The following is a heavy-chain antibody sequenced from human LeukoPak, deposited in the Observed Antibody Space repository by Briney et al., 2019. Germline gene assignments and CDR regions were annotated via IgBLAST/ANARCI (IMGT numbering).Heavy chain of an antibody. CDR2: TYYRSKWYN. CDR1: GDSVSSNSAA. V-gene: IGHV6-1*01. J-gene: IGHJ4*02. Sequence: SQTLSLTCAISGDSVSSNSAAWNWIRQSPSRGLEWLGRTYYRSKWYNDYAVSVKSRITINPDTSKNQFSLQLNSVTPENTAVYYCARDRGGIAAAGPTHPFDYWGQGTLVTVSS. CDR3: ARDRGGIAAAGPTHPFDY. D-gene: IGHD6-13*01.